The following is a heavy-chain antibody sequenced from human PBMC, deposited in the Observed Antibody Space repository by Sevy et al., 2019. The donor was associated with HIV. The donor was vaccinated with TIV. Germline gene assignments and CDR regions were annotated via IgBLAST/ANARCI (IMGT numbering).Heavy chain of an antibody. J-gene: IGHJ4*02. CDR1: GFTFSSYA. D-gene: IGHD3-3*01. V-gene: IGHV3-30-3*01. CDR3: ARARDFWSGYIDY. CDR2: ISFDGTNK. Sequence: GGSLRLSCAASGFTFSSYAMHWVRQAPGKGLEGVAVISFDGTNKYYADSVKGRITISRDNSKNTLFVQVNSLRTEDTAVYYCARARDFWSGYIDYWGQGTLVTVSS.